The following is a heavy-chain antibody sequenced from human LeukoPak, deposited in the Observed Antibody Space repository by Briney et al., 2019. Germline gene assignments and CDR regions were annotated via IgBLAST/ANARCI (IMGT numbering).Heavy chain of an antibody. D-gene: IGHD3-16*02. J-gene: IGHJ4*02. CDR3: ARRRGYVWGSYRHDY. CDR2: LNHCGST. Sequence: SETLSLTCSVSCGPISSYYWSWIREPPGKGREGIGELNHCGSTNNNPPLNSRVTISVDTSKNQFSLKLSSVAAAATAVYYCARRRGYVWGSYRHDYWGQGTLVTVSS. V-gene: IGHV4-34*01. CDR1: CGPISSYY.